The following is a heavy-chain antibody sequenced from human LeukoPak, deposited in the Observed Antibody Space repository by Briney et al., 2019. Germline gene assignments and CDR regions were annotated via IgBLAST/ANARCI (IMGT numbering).Heavy chain of an antibody. CDR2: IYYSGST. J-gene: IGHJ5*02. D-gene: IGHD3-22*01. Sequence: SETLSLTCTVSGGSVSSGSYYWSWIRQPPGKGLEWIGYIYYSGSTNYNPSLKSRVTISVDTSKNQFSLKLSSVTAADTAVYYCARAGTYYYDSSGYYYVGGWFDPWGQGTLVTVSS. CDR1: GGSVSSGSYY. V-gene: IGHV4-61*01. CDR3: ARAGTYYYDSSGYYYVGGWFDP.